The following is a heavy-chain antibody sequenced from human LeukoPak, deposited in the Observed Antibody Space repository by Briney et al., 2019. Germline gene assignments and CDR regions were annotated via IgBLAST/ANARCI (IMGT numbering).Heavy chain of an antibody. V-gene: IGHV1-69*04. CDR2: IIPILGIA. D-gene: IGHD4-17*01. J-gene: IGHJ6*02. Sequence: SVKVSCKASGGTFSSYAISWVRQAPGQGLEWMGRIIPILGIANYAQKFQGRVTITADKSTSTAYMELSSLRSEDTAVYYCARDPWTTVTTGYYYYGMDVWGQGTTVTVSS. CDR3: ARDPWTTVTTGYYYYGMDV. CDR1: GGTFSSYA.